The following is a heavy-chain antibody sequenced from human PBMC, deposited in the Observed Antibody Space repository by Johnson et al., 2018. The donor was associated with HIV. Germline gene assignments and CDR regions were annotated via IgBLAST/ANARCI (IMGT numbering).Heavy chain of an antibody. CDR3: AKEEGVAAADTGEAFDI. V-gene: IGHV3-30*18. D-gene: IGHD2-15*01. Sequence: VQLVESGGGVVQPGRSLRLSCAASGFTFSSYGMHWVRQAPGKGLEWVAVISYDGSNKYYADSVKGRFTISRDNAKNSLYLQMNSLRAEDTAVYYCAKEEGVAAADTGEAFDILGQGTMVTVSP. CDR1: GFTFSSYG. J-gene: IGHJ3*02. CDR2: ISYDGSNK.